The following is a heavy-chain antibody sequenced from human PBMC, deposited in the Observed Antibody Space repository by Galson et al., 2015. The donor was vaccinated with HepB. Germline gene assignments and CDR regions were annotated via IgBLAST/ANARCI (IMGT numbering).Heavy chain of an antibody. Sequence: PALVKPTQTLTLTCTFSGFSLSTSGMRVSWIRRPPGKALEWLALIDWTDEKYYTTSLKTRLTISKDTSKNQVVLTMTNMDPVDTATYYCARAPTFGGVLVKGFVCWGECTPLTVS. CDR1: GFSLSTSGMR. CDR3: ARAPTFGGVLVKGFVC. CDR2: IDWTDEK. D-gene: IGHD3-16*02. V-gene: IGHV2-70*01. J-gene: IGHJ4*02.